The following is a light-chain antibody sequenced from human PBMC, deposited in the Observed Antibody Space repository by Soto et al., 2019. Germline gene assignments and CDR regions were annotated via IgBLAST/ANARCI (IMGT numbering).Light chain of an antibody. CDR1: QDISNY. CDR2: DAS. J-gene: IGKJ1*01. V-gene: IGKV1-33*01. Sequence: DIQMTQSPSSLSASVGHRVTITCQASQDISNYLNLYQQQPGKSPKLLIYDASNLETGVPSRFSGSGSGTDFTLTIRSLQPDDFATYYCQQYNSYWTFGQGTKVDI. CDR3: QQYNSYWT.